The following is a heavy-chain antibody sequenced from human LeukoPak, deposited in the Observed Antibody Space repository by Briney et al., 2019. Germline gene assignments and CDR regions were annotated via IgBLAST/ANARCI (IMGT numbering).Heavy chain of an antibody. V-gene: IGHV2-5*02. CDR2: IYWDDDK. D-gene: IGHD1-26*01. CDR3: AHRRESGSYSGSFDY. Sequence: SGPTLEKPTQTLTLTCAFSGFSLSTSRVGVGWIRQPPGKALEWLALIYWDDDKRYLSSLKSRLTITKDTSKNQVVLTLTNMDPVDTATYYCAHRRESGSYSGSFDYWGQGTLVTVSS. CDR1: GFSLSTSRVG. J-gene: IGHJ4*02.